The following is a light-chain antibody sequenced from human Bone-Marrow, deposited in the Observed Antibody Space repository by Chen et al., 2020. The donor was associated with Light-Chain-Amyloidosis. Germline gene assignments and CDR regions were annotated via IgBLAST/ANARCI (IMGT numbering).Light chain of an antibody. Sequence: QSALTQLASVSGSPGQSITIPCPGTSRDIGTFNYVSWYHQHPGKAPQLIIFEVSNRPSGVSDRFSGSKSGNTASLTISGLQPGDEADFYCSSYTSTTTDVIFGGGTKLTVL. CDR3: SSYTSTTTDVI. V-gene: IGLV2-14*01. CDR1: SRDIGTFNY. CDR2: EVS. J-gene: IGLJ2*01.